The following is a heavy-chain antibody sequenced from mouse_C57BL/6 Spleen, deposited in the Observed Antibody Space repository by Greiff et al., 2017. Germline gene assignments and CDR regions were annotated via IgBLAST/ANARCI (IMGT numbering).Heavy chain of an antibody. Sequence: VQRVESGGGLVKPGGSLKLSCAASGFTFSDYGMHWVRQAPEKGLEWVAYISSGSSTIYYADTVKGRFTISRDNAKNTLFLQMTSLRSEDTAMYYCARTYGSRGGNYAMDYWGQGTSVTVSS. J-gene: IGHJ4*01. D-gene: IGHD1-1*01. CDR2: ISSGSSTI. CDR1: GFTFSDYG. V-gene: IGHV5-17*01. CDR3: ARTYGSRGGNYAMDY.